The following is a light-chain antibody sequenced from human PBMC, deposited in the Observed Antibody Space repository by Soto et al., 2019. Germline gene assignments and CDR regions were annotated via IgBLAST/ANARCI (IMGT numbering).Light chain of an antibody. Sequence: DIVMTQSPDSLAVSLGERATINCKSSQSVLYSSNNKNYLAWYQQKPGQPPKLLIYWASTRQSGVPDRFSGSGSGTDFTLTISSLQAEDVEVYYCQQCYTTPRTFGQGTKVEIK. CDR1: QSVLYSSNNKNY. V-gene: IGKV4-1*01. CDR2: WAS. J-gene: IGKJ1*01. CDR3: QQCYTTPRT.